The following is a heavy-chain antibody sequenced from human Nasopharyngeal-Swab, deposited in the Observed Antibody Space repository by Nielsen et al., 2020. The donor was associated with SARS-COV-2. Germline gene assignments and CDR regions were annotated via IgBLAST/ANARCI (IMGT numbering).Heavy chain of an antibody. Sequence: WIRQPPGKGLEWVAVISYDGSNKYYADSVKGRFTISRDNSKNTLYLQMNSLRAEDTAVYYCARDLHGEHGYMDVWGKGTTVTVSS. CDR3: ARDLHGEHGYMDV. CDR2: ISYDGSNK. J-gene: IGHJ6*03. D-gene: IGHD1-26*01. V-gene: IGHV3-30-3*01.